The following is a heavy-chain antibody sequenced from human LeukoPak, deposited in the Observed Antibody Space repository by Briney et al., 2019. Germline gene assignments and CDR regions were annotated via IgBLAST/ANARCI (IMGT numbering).Heavy chain of an antibody. J-gene: IGHJ1*01. CDR2: ISYRGSTI. CDR1: GFTFSDYY. D-gene: IGHD6-19*01. CDR3: ARGGKRAVAGTRSPQYFQH. V-gene: IGHV3-11*04. Sequence: GGSLRLSCAASGFTFSDYYMSWIRQAPGKGLEWVSYISYRGSTIYYADSVKGRFTISRDNAKNSLYLQMNSLRAEDTAVYYCARGGKRAVAGTRSPQYFQHWGQGTLVTVSS.